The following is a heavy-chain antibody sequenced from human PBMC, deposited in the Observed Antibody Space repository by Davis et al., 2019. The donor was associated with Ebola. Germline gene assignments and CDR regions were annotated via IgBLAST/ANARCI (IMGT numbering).Heavy chain of an antibody. J-gene: IGHJ4*02. CDR3: ASIRGQSGY. Sequence: PGGSLRLSCVASGVTLSDQFVDWVRQAPGKGLEWIGRSKNKAYNYITEYAASLQDRFTISRNDLKNSLYLQMNSLKAEDTALYYCASIRGQSGYWGRGTLVTVPS. D-gene: IGHD1-14*01. V-gene: IGHV3-72*01. CDR1: GVTLSDQF. CDR2: SKNKAYNYIT.